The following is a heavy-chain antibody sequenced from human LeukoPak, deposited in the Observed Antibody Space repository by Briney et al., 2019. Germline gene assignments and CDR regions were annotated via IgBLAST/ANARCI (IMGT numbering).Heavy chain of an antibody. CDR2: IKQDGSEK. J-gene: IGHJ6*03. CDR3: ARDPYSGDYGPYYYYYMDV. Sequence: GGSLRLSCAASGFTFTRYWMSWVRQAPGKGLEWVANIKQDGSEKYYVDSVKGRFTISRDNAKNSLYLQMNGLRAEDTAVYYCARDPYSGDYGPYYYYYMDVWGKGTTVTISS. CDR1: GFTFTRYW. V-gene: IGHV3-7*01. D-gene: IGHD1-26*01.